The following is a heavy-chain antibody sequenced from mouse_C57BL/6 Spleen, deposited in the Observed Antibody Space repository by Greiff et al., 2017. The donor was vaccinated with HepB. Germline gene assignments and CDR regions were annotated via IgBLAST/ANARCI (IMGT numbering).Heavy chain of an antibody. CDR1: GYTFTSYG. J-gene: IGHJ1*03. CDR2: IYPRSGNT. Sequence: QVQLKQSGAELARPGASVKLSCKASGYTFTSYGISWVKQRTGQGLEWIGEIYPRSGNTYYNEKFKGKATLTADKSSSTAYMELRSLTSEDSAVYFCARIYEYGGGFVCGTGTTVTVSS. V-gene: IGHV1-81*01. CDR3: ARIYEYGGGFV. D-gene: IGHD2-4*01.